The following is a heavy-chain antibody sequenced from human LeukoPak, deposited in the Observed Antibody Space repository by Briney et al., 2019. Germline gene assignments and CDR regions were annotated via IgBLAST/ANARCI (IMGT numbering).Heavy chain of an antibody. CDR2: MNPNSGNT. Sequence: GASVTVSFKASGYTFTSYDIHGVRQAAGQGVEWMGWMNPNSGNTGYTQKFQGRVTMTTNTSISTAYMELSSLRSEDTAAYYCARVFARYSSSCAYWGQGTLVTVSS. V-gene: IGHV1-8*01. D-gene: IGHD6-6*01. CDR1: GYTFTSYD. CDR3: ARVFARYSSSCAY. J-gene: IGHJ4*02.